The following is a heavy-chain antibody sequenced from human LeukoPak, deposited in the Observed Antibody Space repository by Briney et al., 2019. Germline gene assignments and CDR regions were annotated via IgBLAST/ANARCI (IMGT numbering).Heavy chain of an antibody. D-gene: IGHD5-18*01. V-gene: IGHV3-74*01. J-gene: IGHJ4*02. CDR2: IDTDGSTT. CDR1: GFTSRVFW. Sequence: GGSLRLSCAASGFTSRVFWMRWGRQPPGKRLVWVSRIDTDGSTTTYADSVKGRFTISRDNAKNTVYLQINSLRAEDTAVYYCASLNSFGNDYWGQGVLATVSS. CDR3: ASLNSFGNDY.